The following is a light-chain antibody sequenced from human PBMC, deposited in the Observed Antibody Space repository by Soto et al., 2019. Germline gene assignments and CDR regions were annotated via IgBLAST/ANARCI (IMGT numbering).Light chain of an antibody. CDR1: QSISSY. CDR3: LQYHNLWA. V-gene: IGKV1-39*01. CDR2: AAS. J-gene: IGKJ1*01. Sequence: DIQMTQSPSSLSASVGDRVTITCRASQSISSYLNWYQQKPGKAPKLLIYAASSLQSGVPSRFSGSGSGTEFTLTISSLQSDDFAVYSCLQYHNLWAFGQGTKVDIK.